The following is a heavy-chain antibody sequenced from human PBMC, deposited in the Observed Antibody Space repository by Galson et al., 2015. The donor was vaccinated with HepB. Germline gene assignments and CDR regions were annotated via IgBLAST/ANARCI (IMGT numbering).Heavy chain of an antibody. J-gene: IGHJ5*02. Sequence: SVKVSYKASGGTFSSYSFNWVRQAPGQGLEWMGGIIPIFGTANYAQKFQGKVTIIADASTSTAHMELSGLISEDTAVYYCARGPLTGTNWWFDPWGQGTLVTVSS. D-gene: IGHD1-7*01. V-gene: IGHV1-69*13. CDR2: IIPIFGTA. CDR1: GGTFSSYS. CDR3: ARGPLTGTNWWFDP.